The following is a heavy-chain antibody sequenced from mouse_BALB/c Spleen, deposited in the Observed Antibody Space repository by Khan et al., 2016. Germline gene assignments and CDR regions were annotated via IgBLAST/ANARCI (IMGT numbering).Heavy chain of an antibody. CDR3: TRVITTGLAWFAY. D-gene: IGHD2-4*01. J-gene: IGHJ3*01. CDR1: GYTFTSYW. V-gene: IGHV1-5*01. Sequence: VRLQQSGTVLARPGASVKMSCKASGYTFTSYWMHWVKQRPGQGLEWIGAIYPGNSDTSYNQKFKGKAKLTAVTSTSTAYMELSSLTNEDSAVYYGTRVITTGLAWFAYWGQGTLVTVSA. CDR2: IYPGNSDT.